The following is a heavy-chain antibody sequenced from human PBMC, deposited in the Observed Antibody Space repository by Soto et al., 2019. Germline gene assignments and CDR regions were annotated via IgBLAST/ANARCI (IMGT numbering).Heavy chain of an antibody. D-gene: IGHD3-3*01. V-gene: IGHV1-2*02. CDR1: GYSFAAYY. CDR3: AKIYTWNEWQGGSDY. J-gene: IGHJ4*02. CDR2: INPNTGVT. Sequence: QVHLEQSGAEVKKAGASVKISCKASGYSFAAYYINWVRQVSGQGLEWMGWINPNTGVTDYAQKFQGRVTLTRETSIKTAYLELTSLRSDDTAVYYCAKIYTWNEWQGGSDYWGQGTLLTVSS.